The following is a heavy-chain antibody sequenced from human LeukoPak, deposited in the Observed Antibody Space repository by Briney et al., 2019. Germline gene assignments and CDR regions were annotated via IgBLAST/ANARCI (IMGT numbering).Heavy chain of an antibody. Sequence: SQTLSLTCAISGDSVSSNSAAWNWIRQSPSRGLEWLGRTYYRSKWYNDYAVSVKSRITINPDTSKNQFSLQLNSVTPEDTAVYYCARVLLWFGELNNWFDPWGQGNLVTVSS. CDR2: TYYRSKWYN. D-gene: IGHD3-10*01. V-gene: IGHV6-1*01. CDR3: ARVLLWFGELNNWFDP. J-gene: IGHJ5*02. CDR1: GDSVSSNSAA.